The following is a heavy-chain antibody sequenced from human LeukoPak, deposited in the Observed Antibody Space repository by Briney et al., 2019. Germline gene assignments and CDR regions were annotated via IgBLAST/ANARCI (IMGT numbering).Heavy chain of an antibody. D-gene: IGHD5-12*01. Sequence: ASVKVSCKVSGYTLTELSMHWVRQAPGKGLEWMGGFDPEDGETIYAQKFQGRVTMTEDTSTDTAYMELSSLRSEDTAVYYCATLGGGYVTLRAFDIWGRGTMVTVSS. CDR3: ATLGGGYVTLRAFDI. CDR2: FDPEDGET. CDR1: GYTLTELS. V-gene: IGHV1-24*01. J-gene: IGHJ3*02.